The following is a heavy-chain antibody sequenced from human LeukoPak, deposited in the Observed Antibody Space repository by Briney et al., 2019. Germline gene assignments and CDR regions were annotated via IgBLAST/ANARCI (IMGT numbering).Heavy chain of an antibody. Sequence: ASVKVSCKASGYTFTSYGISWVRQAPGQGLEWMGWISAYNGNTNYAQKLQGRVTMTTDTSTSTAYMELRSLRSDDTAVYYCAGQGYCSSTSCYLGWFDPWGQGTLVTVSS. D-gene: IGHD2-2*01. J-gene: IGHJ5*02. V-gene: IGHV1-18*01. CDR2: ISAYNGNT. CDR3: AGQGYCSSTSCYLGWFDP. CDR1: GYTFTSYG.